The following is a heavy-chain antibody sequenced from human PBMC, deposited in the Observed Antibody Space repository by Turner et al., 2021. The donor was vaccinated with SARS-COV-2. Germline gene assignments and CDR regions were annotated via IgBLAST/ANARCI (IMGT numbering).Heavy chain of an antibody. V-gene: IGHV3-53*02. CDR2: IYSGSSP. CDR3: ARDDPLGGMDV. CDR1: GFTVSSNY. Sequence: EVQLVETGGGLIQPGGSLRLSCAASGFTVSSNYMSWVRQSPGKVLEWVSLIYSGSSPYYADSVKGRFTISRDNSKNTLYLQMNSLRAEDTAVYYCARDDPLGGMDVWGQGTTVTVSS. J-gene: IGHJ6*02.